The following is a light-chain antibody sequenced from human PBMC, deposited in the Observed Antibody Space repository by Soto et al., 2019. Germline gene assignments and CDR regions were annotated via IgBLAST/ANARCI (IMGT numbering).Light chain of an antibody. CDR1: SNTIGGYNV. J-gene: IGLJ1*01. CDR2: EGI. CDR3: CSYTSSSTYV. V-gene: IGLV2-14*02. Sequence: QSALTQPASVSGSPGQSITISCTGSSNTIGGYNVVSWYQQHPGKAPKVIIYEGIKRPSGVSNRFSGAISGSTASLTISGLQAEDEADYYCCSYTSSSTYVFGTGTKVTVL.